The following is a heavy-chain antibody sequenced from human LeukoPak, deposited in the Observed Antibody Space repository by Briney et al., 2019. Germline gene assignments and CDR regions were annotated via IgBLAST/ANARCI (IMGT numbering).Heavy chain of an antibody. J-gene: IGHJ4*02. V-gene: IGHV4-59*01. Sequence: PSETLSLTCTVSGGSISSYYWSWIRQPPGKGLEWIGYIYYSGSTNYNPSLKSRVTISVDTSKNQFSLKLSSVTAADTAVYYCARKGSGSGSFLELDYWGQGTLVTVSS. CDR2: IYYSGST. CDR1: GGSISSYY. CDR3: ARKGSGSGSFLELDY. D-gene: IGHD1-26*01.